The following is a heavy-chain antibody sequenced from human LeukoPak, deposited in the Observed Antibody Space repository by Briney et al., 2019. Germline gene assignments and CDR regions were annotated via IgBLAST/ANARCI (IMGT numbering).Heavy chain of an antibody. V-gene: IGHV3-21*01. CDR1: RFTFSDYS. CDR2: ISSGSSYI. J-gene: IGHJ3*02. CDR3: ARDFSRAFDI. D-gene: IGHD3-3*01. Sequence: GGSLRLSCAASRFTFSDYSMNWVRQAPGKGLEWVSSISSGSSYIYYADSVKGRFTISRDNAKNSLYLQMSSLRAEDTAVYYCARDFSRAFDIWGQGTLVTVSS.